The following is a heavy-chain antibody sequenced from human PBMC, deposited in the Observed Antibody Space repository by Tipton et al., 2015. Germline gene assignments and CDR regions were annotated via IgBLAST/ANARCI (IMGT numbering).Heavy chain of an antibody. D-gene: IGHD3-22*01. J-gene: IGHJ2*01. Sequence: QLVQSGPEVKKPGASVKVSCKASGYSFTDYYLHWVRQAPGQGLEWMGWINLNSGDTNFAQKFQGWVTLTRDTSISTAYMELSRMKSDDTAVYYCVRSASQYDTSGHYPPTPPPWRYFHLWGRGTLVTVSS. V-gene: IGHV1-2*04. CDR1: GYSFTDYY. CDR3: VRSASQYDTSGHYPPTPPPWRYFHL. CDR2: INLNSGDT.